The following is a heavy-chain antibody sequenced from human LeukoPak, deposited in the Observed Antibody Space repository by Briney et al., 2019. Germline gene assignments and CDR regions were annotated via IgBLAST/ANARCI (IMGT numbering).Heavy chain of an antibody. D-gene: IGHD3-10*01. Sequence: SQTLSLTCAISGDTVSSSTAAWNWLRQSPSRGLEWLGRTYYRSKWYNHYAVFVKSRITINPDTSMNQFSLQLNSVTPEDTAVYYCARDPQGGSGSYYTPFDYWGQGTLVTVSS. J-gene: IGHJ4*02. V-gene: IGHV6-1*01. CDR2: TYYRSKWYN. CDR1: GDTVSSSTAA. CDR3: ARDPQGGSGSYYTPFDY.